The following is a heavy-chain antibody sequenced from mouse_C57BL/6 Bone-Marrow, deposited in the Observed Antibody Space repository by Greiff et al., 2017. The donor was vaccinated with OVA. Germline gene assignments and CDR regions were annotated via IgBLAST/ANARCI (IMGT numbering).Heavy chain of an antibody. V-gene: IGHV5-9-1*02. Sequence: EVMLVESGEGLVKPGGSLKLSCAASGFTFSSYAMSWVRQTPEKRLEWVAYISSGGDYIYYADTVKGRFTISRDNARNTLYLQMSSLKSEDTAMYYCTRDPYYGTPFAYWGQGTLVTVSA. CDR3: TRDPYYGTPFAY. D-gene: IGHD1-1*01. CDR2: ISSGGDYI. J-gene: IGHJ3*01. CDR1: GFTFSSYA.